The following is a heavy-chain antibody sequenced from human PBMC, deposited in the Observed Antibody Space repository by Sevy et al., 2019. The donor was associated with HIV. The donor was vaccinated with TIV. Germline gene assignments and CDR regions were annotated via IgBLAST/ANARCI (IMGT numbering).Heavy chain of an antibody. Sequence: GGSLRLSCATSGFTFSSNWMTWVRQAPGKGLEWVANVKQDMSEKYYADSVKGRFTISRDNAKNSLYLEMNSLRAEDTAVYYCARAQQITMLVVIGGLYFDFWGQGTLVTASS. D-gene: IGHD3-22*01. CDR3: ARAQQITMLVVIGGLYFDF. J-gene: IGHJ4*02. V-gene: IGHV3-7*01. CDR2: VKQDMSEK. CDR1: GFTFSSNW.